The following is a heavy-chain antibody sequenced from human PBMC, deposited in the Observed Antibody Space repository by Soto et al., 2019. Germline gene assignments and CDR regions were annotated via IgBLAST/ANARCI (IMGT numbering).Heavy chain of an antibody. V-gene: IGHV4-61*01. CDR3: AMAGNYRYFDA. J-gene: IGHJ4*02. CDR1: GGSVSSGTYY. Sequence: QVQLQESGPGLVTPSETLSLTCTVSGGSVSSGTYYWSWIRQPPGKGLEWIGYISSRGSTNYNPSLKSRVTIPVDTSKNQFSLKLTSVTAADMAVYYCAMAGNYRYFDAWGQGTLVTVSS. D-gene: IGHD1-7*01. CDR2: ISSRGST.